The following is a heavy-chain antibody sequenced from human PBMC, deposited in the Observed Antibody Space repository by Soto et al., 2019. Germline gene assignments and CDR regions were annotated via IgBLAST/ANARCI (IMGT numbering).Heavy chain of an antibody. J-gene: IGHJ5*02. CDR3: ARCVKYVAYSRWFDP. V-gene: IGHV1-8*01. D-gene: IGHD2-15*01. CDR2: MNPNSGNT. Sequence: QVQLVQSGAEVKKHGASVKVSCKASGYTFTSYDINWVRQATGQGLEYLGWMNPNSGNTGYVQKFQGRVTMNRDTSISTAYMDLSSLRSEDTAVYFCARCVKYVAYSRWFDPLGQGTLVTVSS. CDR1: GYTFTSYD.